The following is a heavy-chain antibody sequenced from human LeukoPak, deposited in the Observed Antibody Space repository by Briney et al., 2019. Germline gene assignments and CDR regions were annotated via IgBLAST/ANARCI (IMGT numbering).Heavy chain of an antibody. V-gene: IGHV1-69*13. CDR2: IIPISGRP. CDR3: TSDAGSDSSWQYDY. Sequence: ASVKVSCKASGGTFSNSAISWVRQAPGQGLEWMGAIIPISGRPNYAQKFQGRVTIAADESTSTAYMELSSLRSGDTAVYYCTSDAGSDSSWQYDYWGQGTLVTVSS. CDR1: GGTFSNSA. J-gene: IGHJ4*02. D-gene: IGHD3-22*01.